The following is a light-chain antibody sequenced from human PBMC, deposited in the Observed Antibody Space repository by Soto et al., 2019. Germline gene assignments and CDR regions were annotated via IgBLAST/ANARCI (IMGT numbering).Light chain of an antibody. V-gene: IGKV1-5*01. CDR3: QHHNSYSQT. CDR1: QSIRHY. Sequence: DIQMTQSPPTLSASVGDRVTITCRASQSIRHYLARYQQMPGKAPKLLIYGASTLQSGVPSRFSGSGSGTEFTLTISSLQPDDFGTYFCQHHNSYSQTFGQGTKV. J-gene: IGKJ1*01. CDR2: GAS.